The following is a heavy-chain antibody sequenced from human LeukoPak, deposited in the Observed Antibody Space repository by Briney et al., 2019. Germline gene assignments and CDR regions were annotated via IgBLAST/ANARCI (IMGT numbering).Heavy chain of an antibody. CDR1: GFSFSTYS. CDR3: AKEARGDGYKHLFDY. V-gene: IGHV3-23*01. CDR2: ISGSGGST. J-gene: IGHJ4*02. D-gene: IGHD5-24*01. Sequence: GGSLRLSCTASGFSFSTYSMNWVRQAPGKGLEWVSAISGSGGSTYYADSVKGRFTISRDNSKNTLYLQMNSLRAEDTAVYYCAKEARGDGYKHLFDYWGRGTLVTVSS.